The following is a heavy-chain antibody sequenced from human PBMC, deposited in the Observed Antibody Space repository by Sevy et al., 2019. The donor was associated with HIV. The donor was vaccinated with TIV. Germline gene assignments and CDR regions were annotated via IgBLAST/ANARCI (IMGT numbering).Heavy chain of an antibody. J-gene: IGHJ6*02. Sequence: GGSLRLSCAASGFTFSIYWMTWVRQAPGKGLEWVANIKQDGSEKYYVDSVKGRFTISRDNAKNSLYLQMNSLRADDTAEYYCARDWGDDFDDRRASYYYFYGMDVWGQGTTVTVSS. CDR3: ARDWGDDFDDRRASYYYFYGMDV. D-gene: IGHD4-17*01. CDR1: GFTFSIYW. V-gene: IGHV3-7*01. CDR2: IKQDGSEK.